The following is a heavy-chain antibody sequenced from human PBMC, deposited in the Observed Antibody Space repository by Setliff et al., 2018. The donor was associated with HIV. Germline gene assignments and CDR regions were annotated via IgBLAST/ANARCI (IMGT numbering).Heavy chain of an antibody. J-gene: IGHJ3*02. CDR2: IYYSGET. CDR1: GGSINNYF. V-gene: IGHV4-59*01. Sequence: PSETLSLTCTVSGGSINNYFWSWIRQSPGRGLEWIGYIYYSGETNYNPSLKSRVTMSVDTSQNQVSLDLDSVTAADTAVYYCARHSCGTTACYGPDMWGPGTMVTV. CDR3: ARHSCGTTACYGPDM. D-gene: IGHD2-15*01.